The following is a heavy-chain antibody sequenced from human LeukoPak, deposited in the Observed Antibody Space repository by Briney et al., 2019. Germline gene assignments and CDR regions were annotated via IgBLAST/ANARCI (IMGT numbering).Heavy chain of an antibody. D-gene: IGHD4-17*01. J-gene: IGHJ1*01. CDR1: GFPFSSYA. V-gene: IGHV3-23*01. Sequence: GGSLLLSCAASGFPFSSYAMSWVRQVSGKGLEWVSVISGSGGSTYYADSVKGRFTISRDNSKNTLYLQMKSLRAEDTAVYYCAKEIYGDSTGGRFQHWGQGTLVTVSS. CDR2: ISGSGGST. CDR3: AKEIYGDSTGGRFQH.